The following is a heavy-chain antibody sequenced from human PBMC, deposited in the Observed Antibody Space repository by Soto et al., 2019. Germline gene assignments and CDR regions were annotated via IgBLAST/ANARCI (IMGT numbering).Heavy chain of an antibody. J-gene: IGHJ4*02. D-gene: IGHD2-15*01. CDR1: GYTFTSYY. CDR2: INPSGGST. Sequence: ASVKVSCKASGYTFTSYYMHWVRQAPGQGLEWMGIINPSGGSTSYAQKFQGRVIMTRDTSTSTVYMEMSSLRSEDTAVYYCARDCSNCSGGSCYGGTYYFDYWGQGTLVTVSS. CDR3: ARDCSNCSGGSCYGGTYYFDY. V-gene: IGHV1-46*01.